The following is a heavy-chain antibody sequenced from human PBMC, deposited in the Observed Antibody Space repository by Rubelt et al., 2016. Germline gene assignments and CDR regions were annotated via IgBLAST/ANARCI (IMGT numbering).Heavy chain of an antibody. CDR2: IDHSGNT. CDR3: ARHDTGSFLFDF. CDR1: GGSISSSSYY. Sequence: QLQLQESGPGLVKPSETLSLTCTVSGGSISSSSYYWGWIRQPPGKGLEWIGEIDHSGNTDYIPSLKSRVSISVDTSKKEISLRLGACTAADTAVYYCARHDTGSFLFDFWGQGTPVTGSS. D-gene: IGHD1-26*01. J-gene: IGHJ4*02. V-gene: IGHV4-39*07.